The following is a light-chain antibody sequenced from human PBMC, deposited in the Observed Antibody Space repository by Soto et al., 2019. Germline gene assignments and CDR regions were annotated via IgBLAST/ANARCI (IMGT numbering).Light chain of an antibody. CDR3: QVWDSTSDLVV. CDR1: NIGTKS. CDR2: DDN. Sequence: SYELTQSPSVSVAPGQTARITCEEDNIGTKSVHWYQQKPGQAPVLVVYDDNDRPSGIPERFSGSNSGTTATLAISRVEAGDEADYYCQVWDSTSDLVVFGGGTKGPS. V-gene: IGLV3-21*02. J-gene: IGLJ2*01.